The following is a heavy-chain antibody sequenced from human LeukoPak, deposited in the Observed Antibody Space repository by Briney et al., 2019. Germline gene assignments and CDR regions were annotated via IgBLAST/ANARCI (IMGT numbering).Heavy chain of an antibody. Sequence: GGSLRLSCAASGFTFSSYAMSWVRQAQGKGPEWLANIKQDGSQTYYVDSVKGRFTISRDNAKNSLYLQMNSLRAGDTAVYYCATDAVGDSWSDYWGQGTLVTVSS. V-gene: IGHV3-7*01. J-gene: IGHJ4*02. D-gene: IGHD6-13*01. CDR3: ATDAVGDSWSDY. CDR2: IKQDGSQT. CDR1: GFTFSSYA.